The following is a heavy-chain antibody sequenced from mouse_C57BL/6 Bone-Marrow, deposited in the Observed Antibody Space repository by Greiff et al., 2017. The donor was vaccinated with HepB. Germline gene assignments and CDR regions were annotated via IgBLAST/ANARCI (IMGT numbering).Heavy chain of an antibody. CDR3: RRGKRAMDY. Sequence: DVQLQESGAELVRPGASVKLSCTASGFNIKDDYMHWVKQRPEQGLEWIGWIDPENGDTEYASKFQGKATITADTSSNTAYLQLSSLTSEDTAVYYCRRGKRAMDYWGQGTSVTVSS. CDR1: GFNIKDDY. V-gene: IGHV14-4*01. J-gene: IGHJ4*01. CDR2: IDPENGDT. D-gene: IGHD2-1*01.